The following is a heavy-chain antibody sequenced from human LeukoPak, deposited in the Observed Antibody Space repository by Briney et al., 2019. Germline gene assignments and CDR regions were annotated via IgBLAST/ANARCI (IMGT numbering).Heavy chain of an antibody. Sequence: GGSLRLSCTASGFTFCDYAMSWVRQAPGKGLEGVGFIRSKAYGGTTEYAASVKGRFTISRDDSKSIAYLQMNSLKTEDTAVYYCSRLSSGRFYYYYYMDVWGKGTTVTISS. J-gene: IGHJ6*03. D-gene: IGHD6-19*01. CDR1: GFTFCDYA. V-gene: IGHV3-49*04. CDR3: SRLSSGRFYYYYYMDV. CDR2: IRSKAYGGTT.